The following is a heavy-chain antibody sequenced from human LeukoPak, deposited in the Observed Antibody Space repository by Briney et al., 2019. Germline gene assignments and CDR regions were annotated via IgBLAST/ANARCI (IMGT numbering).Heavy chain of an antibody. V-gene: IGHV3-7*01. Sequence: PGGSLRLSCAASGFTFSSYWMSWVRQAPGKGLEWVANIKQDGSEKLYVDSVKGRFTISRDNAKNSLYVQMNGLRAEDTAVYYCARDLPVVGAPGFDYWGQGTLVTVSS. D-gene: IGHD1-26*01. CDR2: IKQDGSEK. CDR3: ARDLPVVGAPGFDY. J-gene: IGHJ4*02. CDR1: GFTFSSYW.